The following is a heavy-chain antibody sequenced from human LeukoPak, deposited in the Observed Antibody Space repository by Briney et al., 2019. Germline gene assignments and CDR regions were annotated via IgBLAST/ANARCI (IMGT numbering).Heavy chain of an antibody. CDR1: GFTFSSYS. D-gene: IGHD1-14*01. Sequence: PGGSLRLSCAASGFTFSSYSMNWVRQAPGKGLEWVSSISSSSSYIYYADSVKGRFTISRDNSKNTLYLQMNSLRAEDTAVYYCAGEEPQIKQYYYYYYGMDVWGQGTTVTVSS. V-gene: IGHV3-21*04. J-gene: IGHJ6*02. CDR2: ISSSSSYI. CDR3: AGEEPQIKQYYYYYYGMDV.